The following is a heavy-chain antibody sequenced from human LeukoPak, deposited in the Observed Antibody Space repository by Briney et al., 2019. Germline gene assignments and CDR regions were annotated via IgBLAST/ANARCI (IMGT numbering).Heavy chain of an antibody. CDR2: ISWNSGSI. J-gene: IGHJ6*03. Sequence: SLRLSCAASGFTFDDYAMHWVRQAPGKGLEWVSGISWNSGSIGYADSVKGRFTISRDNAKNSLYLQMNSLRAEDTALYYCAKGGLYGYYYYMDVWGKGTTVTVSS. V-gene: IGHV3-9*01. CDR3: AKGGLYGYYYYMDV. D-gene: IGHD2-8*01. CDR1: GFTFDDYA.